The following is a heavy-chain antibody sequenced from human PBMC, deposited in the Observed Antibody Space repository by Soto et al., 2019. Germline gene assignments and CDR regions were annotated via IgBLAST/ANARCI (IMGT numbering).Heavy chain of an antibody. J-gene: IGHJ1*01. CDR3: VMHGAPDQCSGGSCYSAEYFQH. CDR2: ISGSGGST. D-gene: IGHD2-15*01. Sequence: GGSLRLSCAASGFTFSSYAMSWVRQAPGKGLEWVSAISGSGGSTYYADSVKGRFTISRDNSKNTLYLQMNSLRAEDTAVYYCVMHGAPDQCSGGSCYSAEYFQHWGQGTLVTVSS. V-gene: IGHV3-23*01. CDR1: GFTFSSYA.